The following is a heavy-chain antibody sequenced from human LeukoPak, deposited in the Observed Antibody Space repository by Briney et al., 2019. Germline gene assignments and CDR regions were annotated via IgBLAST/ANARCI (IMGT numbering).Heavy chain of an antibody. CDR2: IIPMFGTA. CDR1: GYTFTNYG. Sequence: SVKVSCKASGYTFTNYGVSWVRQAPGQGLEWVGGIIPMFGTANYAQKFQGRVTITADESTSIAYMELSSLRSEDTAVYYCARDLWPAASKYYYYYDMDVWGQGTTVIVCS. D-gene: IGHD2-2*01. J-gene: IGHJ6*02. V-gene: IGHV1-69*13. CDR3: ARDLWPAASKYYYYYDMDV.